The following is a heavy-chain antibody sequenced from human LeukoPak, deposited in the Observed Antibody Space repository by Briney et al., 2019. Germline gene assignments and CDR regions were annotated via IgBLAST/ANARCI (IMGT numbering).Heavy chain of an antibody. V-gene: IGHV4-59*02. D-gene: IGHD6-19*01. J-gene: IGHJ4*02. Sequence: SETLSLTCTVSGGSVNNFYWRWIRPRPGKGLEWLGYIYYSGSTNYNPSLKSRGIISVDTSKNQFSLKLSSVTAADTAVYYCVRQASSGWSFDYWGQGTLVTVSS. CDR1: GGSVNNFY. CDR3: VRQASSGWSFDY. CDR2: IYYSGST.